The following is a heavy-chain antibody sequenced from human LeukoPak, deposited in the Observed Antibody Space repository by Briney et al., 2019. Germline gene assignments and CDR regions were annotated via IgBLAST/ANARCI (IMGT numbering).Heavy chain of an antibody. V-gene: IGHV1-69*04. Sequence: ASVKVSCKAFGGTFSSILITWVRQAPGQGPEWMGRIIPVVGRPNYARKFQGRVTITTDKATNTAYMELSSLTLEDTAVYYCARDEFLGYWGQGTLVTVSS. CDR3: ARDEFLGY. CDR1: GGTFSSIL. D-gene: IGHD3-3*01. J-gene: IGHJ1*01. CDR2: IIPVVGRP.